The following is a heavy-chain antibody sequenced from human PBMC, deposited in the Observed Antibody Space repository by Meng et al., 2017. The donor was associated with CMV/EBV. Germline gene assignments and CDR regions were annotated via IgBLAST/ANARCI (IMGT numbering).Heavy chain of an antibody. J-gene: IGHJ6*02. Sequence: SSAWNWIRQSPSRGLEWLGRTYYRSKWYNDYAVSVKSRITINPDTSKNQFSLQLNSVTPEDTAVYYCARDVTIFGVVIVAYYGMDVWGQGTTVTVSS. D-gene: IGHD3-3*01. V-gene: IGHV6-1*01. CDR2: TYYRSKWYN. CDR3: ARDVTIFGVVIVAYYGMDV. CDR1: SSA.